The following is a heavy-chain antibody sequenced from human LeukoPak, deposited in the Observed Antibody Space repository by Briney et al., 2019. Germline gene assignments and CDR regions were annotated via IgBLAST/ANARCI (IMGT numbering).Heavy chain of an antibody. J-gene: IGHJ4*02. D-gene: IGHD2-2*01. CDR1: GGTFSSYA. V-gene: IGHV1-69*06. CDR3: ARDQGEKYQLLSG. CDR2: IIPIFGTA. Sequence: SVKVSCKASGGTFSSYAISWVRQAPGQGLEWMGRIIPIFGTANYAQKFQGRVTITADKSTSTAYMELSSLRSEDTAVYYCARDQGEKYQLLSGWGQGTLVTISS.